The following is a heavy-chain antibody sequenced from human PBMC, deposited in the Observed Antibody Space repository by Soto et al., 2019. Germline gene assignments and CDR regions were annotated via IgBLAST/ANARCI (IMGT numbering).Heavy chain of an antibody. J-gene: IGHJ6*02. Sequence: QVQLVESGGGLVRPGGSLRLSCAASGFTFSDYYMSWIRQAPGKGLEWVSYISSSSTYIYYTDSVKGRFTISRDNAKNSLYLQMNSLRAEDTALYYCARAKQLVGMDVWGQGTTVTVSS. CDR3: ARAKQLVGMDV. D-gene: IGHD6-6*01. CDR1: GFTFSDYY. CDR2: ISSSSTYI. V-gene: IGHV3-11*06.